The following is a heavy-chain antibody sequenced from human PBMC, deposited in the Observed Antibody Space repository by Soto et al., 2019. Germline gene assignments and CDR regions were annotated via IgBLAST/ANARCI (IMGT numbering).Heavy chain of an antibody. D-gene: IGHD4-17*01. J-gene: IGHJ2*01. CDR2: INSDGSST. V-gene: IGHV3-74*01. CDR3: ARDPDYGDYGGFDL. CDR1: GFTFSSYW. Sequence: GGSLRLSCAASGFTFSSYWMHWVRQAPGKGLVWVSRINSDGSSTSYADSVKGRFTISRDNAKNTLYLQMNSLRAEDSVVYYCARDPDYGDYGGFDLWGRGTLVTVSS.